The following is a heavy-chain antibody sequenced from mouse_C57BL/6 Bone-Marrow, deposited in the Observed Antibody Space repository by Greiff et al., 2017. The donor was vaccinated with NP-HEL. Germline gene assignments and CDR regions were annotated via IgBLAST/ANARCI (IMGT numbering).Heavy chain of an antibody. Sequence: QVQLQQSGPGLVQPSQSLSITCTVSGFSLTSYGVHWVRQSPGKGLEWLGVIWRGGSTDYNAAFMSRLSITKDNSKSQVYLKMNSLQADDTAIYYCAKKDYDYHYFDYWGQGTTLTVSS. CDR3: AKKDYDYHYFDY. D-gene: IGHD2-4*01. CDR1: GFSLTSYG. CDR2: IWRGGST. J-gene: IGHJ2*01. V-gene: IGHV2-5*01.